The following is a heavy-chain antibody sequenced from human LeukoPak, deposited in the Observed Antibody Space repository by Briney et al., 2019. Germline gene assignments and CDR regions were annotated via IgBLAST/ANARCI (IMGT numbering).Heavy chain of an antibody. Sequence: GGSLRLSCAASGFTFSNYAMHWVRQAPGTGLELVAVIWFDGNNKYYGDSVRGRFTISRDNSKNRLYLQMNSLRAEDTAVYYCAKARGSGWHDPWYLDYWGQGTLVTVSS. V-gene: IGHV3-33*06. CDR3: AKARGSGWHDPWYLDY. CDR2: IWFDGNNK. CDR1: GFTFSNYA. J-gene: IGHJ4*02. D-gene: IGHD6-19*01.